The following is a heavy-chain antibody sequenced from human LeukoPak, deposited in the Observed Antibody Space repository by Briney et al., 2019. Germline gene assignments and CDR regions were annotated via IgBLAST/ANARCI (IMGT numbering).Heavy chain of an antibody. CDR2: ISSSGSTI. V-gene: IGHV3-11*01. Sequence: NPGGSLRLSCAASGFTFSDYYMSWIRQAPGKGLEWVSYISSSGSTIYYADSVEGRFTISRDNAKNSLYLQMNSLRAEDTAVYYCARDGSRGVAQVDYYYGMDVWGQGTTVTVSS. CDR3: ARDGSRGVAQVDYYYGMDV. CDR1: GFTFSDYY. D-gene: IGHD3-3*01. J-gene: IGHJ6*02.